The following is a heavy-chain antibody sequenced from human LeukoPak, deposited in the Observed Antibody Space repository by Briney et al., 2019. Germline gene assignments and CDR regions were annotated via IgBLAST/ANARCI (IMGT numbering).Heavy chain of an antibody. D-gene: IGHD5-24*01. CDR1: GFTFSSYA. Sequence: GGSLRLSCAASGFTFSSYAMSWVRQAPGKGLEWVSVIGGSGDNTYYADSVKGRFTISRDNFKNTLYLQMNSLRAEDTALYYCTKRPSTDGYNSWGQGTLVTVSA. V-gene: IGHV3-23*01. CDR2: IGGSGDNT. CDR3: TKRPSTDGYNS. J-gene: IGHJ5*02.